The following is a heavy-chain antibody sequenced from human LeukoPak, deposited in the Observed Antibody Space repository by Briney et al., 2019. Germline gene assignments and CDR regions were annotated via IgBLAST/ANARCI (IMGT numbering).Heavy chain of an antibody. CDR3: ARDIYGGHDY. D-gene: IGHD2-21*01. Sequence: GGSLRLSCAASGFTFSDYWMSWVRQAPGKGLEWVANINQDGSEKSYVDSVEGRFTISRDNAKKSLYLHVNSLRAEDTAVYYCARDIYGGHDYWGQGTLLTVSS. V-gene: IGHV3-7*04. CDR1: GFTFSDYW. CDR2: INQDGSEK. J-gene: IGHJ4*02.